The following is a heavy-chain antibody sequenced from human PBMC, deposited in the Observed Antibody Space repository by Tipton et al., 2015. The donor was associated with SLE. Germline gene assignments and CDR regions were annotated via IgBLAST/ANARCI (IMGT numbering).Heavy chain of an antibody. Sequence: TLSLTCTVSGGSISSYYWAWIRQPAGQGLEWIGRIYTGGYTKYNPSFENRVTVDASKDQLSLKLSSVTAADTAVYYCVRESYSNWGSDAFDIWGEGTMVTVSS. CDR2: IYTGGYT. J-gene: IGHJ3*02. CDR1: GGSISSYY. D-gene: IGHD7-27*01. CDR3: VRESYSNWGSDAFDI. V-gene: IGHV4-4*07.